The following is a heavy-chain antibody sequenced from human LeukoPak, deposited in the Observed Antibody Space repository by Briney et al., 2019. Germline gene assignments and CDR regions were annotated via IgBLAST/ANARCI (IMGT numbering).Heavy chain of an antibody. CDR2: INPSGST. CDR3: ARGRQEISMILVVMTGVSYYLDV. V-gene: IGHV4-34*01. J-gene: IGHJ6*03. CDR1: DGSFSGYY. D-gene: IGHD3-22*01. Sequence: KPSETLSLTCAVYDGSFSGYYWTWIRQSPGKGLEWIGEINPSGSTYYNPSLKSRLTISRDTSKNQFSLRLSSVTAADTAVYYCARGRQEISMILVVMTGVSYYLDVWGKGTTVTVS.